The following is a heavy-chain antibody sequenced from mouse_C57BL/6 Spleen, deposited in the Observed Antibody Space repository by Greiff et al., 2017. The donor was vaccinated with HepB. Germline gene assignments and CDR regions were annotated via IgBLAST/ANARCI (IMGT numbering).Heavy chain of an antibody. Sequence: VQLQQPGAELVRPGSSVKLSCKASGYTFTSYWMHWVKQRPIQGLEWIGNIDPSDSETHYNQKFKDKATLTVDKSSSTAYMQLSSLTSEDSAVYYCARFLGSSYRYYAMDYWGQGTSVTVSS. V-gene: IGHV1-52*01. CDR2: IDPSDSET. CDR1: GYTFTSYW. CDR3: ARFLGSSYRYYAMDY. D-gene: IGHD1-1*01. J-gene: IGHJ4*01.